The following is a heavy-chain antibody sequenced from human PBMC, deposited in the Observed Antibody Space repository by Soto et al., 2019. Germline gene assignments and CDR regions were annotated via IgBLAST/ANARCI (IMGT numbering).Heavy chain of an antibody. CDR3: ARVGSPTIFGVVIPI. J-gene: IGHJ4*02. CDR1: GFTFSSYS. Sequence: GGSLRFSCAASGFTFSSYSMNWVRQAPGKGLEWVSYISSSSSTIYYADSVKGRFTISRDNAKNSLYLQMNSLRDEDTAVYYCARVGSPTIFGVVIPIWGQGTLVTVSS. D-gene: IGHD3-3*01. V-gene: IGHV3-48*02. CDR2: ISSSSSTI.